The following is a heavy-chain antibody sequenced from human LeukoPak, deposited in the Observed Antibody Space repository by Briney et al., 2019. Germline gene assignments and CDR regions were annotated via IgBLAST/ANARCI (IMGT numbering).Heavy chain of an antibody. D-gene: IGHD2-15*01. CDR1: GGPISSYY. CDR2: INHSGST. CDR3: ARGPENCSGGSCYSGDWFDP. J-gene: IGHJ5*02. V-gene: IGHV4-34*01. Sequence: PSETLSLTCTVSGGPISSYYWSWIRQPPGKRLEWIGEINHSGSTNYNPSLKSRVTISVDTSKNQFSLKLSSVTAADTAVYYCARGPENCSGGSCYSGDWFDPWGQGTLVTVSS.